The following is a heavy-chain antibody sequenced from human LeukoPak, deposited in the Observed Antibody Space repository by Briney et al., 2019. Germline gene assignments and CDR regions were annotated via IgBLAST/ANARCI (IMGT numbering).Heavy chain of an antibody. J-gene: IGHJ5*02. Sequence: SETLSLTCAVYGGSFSGYYWSWIRQPPGKGLEWIGEINHSGSTNYNPSLKSRVTISVDTSKNQFSLKLNSVTAADTAVYYCARTTEDCSSTSCYQYWFDPWGQGTLVNVSS. CDR3: ARTTEDCSSTSCYQYWFDP. CDR2: INHSGST. V-gene: IGHV4-34*01. CDR1: GGSFSGYY. D-gene: IGHD2-2*01.